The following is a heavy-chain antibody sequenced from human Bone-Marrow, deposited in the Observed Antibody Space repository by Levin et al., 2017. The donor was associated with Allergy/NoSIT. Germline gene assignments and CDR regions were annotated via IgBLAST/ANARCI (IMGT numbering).Heavy chain of an antibody. D-gene: IGHD5-24*01. CDR2: IKEDGSEK. CDR1: GFTFSNSW. Sequence: LSLTCAASGFTFSNSWMSWVRQAPGKGLEWVANIKEDGSEKYYVDSVKGRFTISRDNAKNSLFVQMNSLRVEDTAVYYCARDQFRRATIGARWFDPWGQGTLVTVSS. CDR3: ARDQFRRATIGARWFDP. J-gene: IGHJ5*02. V-gene: IGHV3-7*01.